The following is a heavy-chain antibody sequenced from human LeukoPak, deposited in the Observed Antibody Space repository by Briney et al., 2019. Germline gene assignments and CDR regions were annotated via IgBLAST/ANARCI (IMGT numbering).Heavy chain of an antibody. CDR3: AGRGSWYTSGWWFDP. Sequence: SVKVSCKASGYTFTSYGISWVRQAPGQGLEWMGGIIPIFGTANYAQKFQGRVTITADESTSTAYMELSSLRSEDTAVYYCAGRGSWYTSGWWFDPWGQGTLVTVSS. CDR2: IIPIFGTA. CDR1: GYTFTSYG. V-gene: IGHV1-69*13. D-gene: IGHD6-13*01. J-gene: IGHJ5*02.